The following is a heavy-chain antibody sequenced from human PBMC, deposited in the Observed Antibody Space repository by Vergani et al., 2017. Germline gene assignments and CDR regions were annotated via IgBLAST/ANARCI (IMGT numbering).Heavy chain of an antibody. V-gene: IGHV4-61*02. CDR3: ARDYGNYYFDY. D-gene: IGHD4-11*01. Sequence: QVQLQESGPGLVKPSQTLSLTCTVSGGSISSGSYYWSWIRQPAGKGLEWIGRIYTSGSTNYNPSLTIRVTISVDTSKNKLSLKLSSVTSADTAVYYCARDYGNYYFDYWGQGTLVTVSS. CDR2: IYTSGST. J-gene: IGHJ4*02. CDR1: GGSISSGSYY.